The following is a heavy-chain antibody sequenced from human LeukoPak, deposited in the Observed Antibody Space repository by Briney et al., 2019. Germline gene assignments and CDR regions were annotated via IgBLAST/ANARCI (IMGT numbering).Heavy chain of an antibody. CDR2: IKQDGSEK. Sequence: AGGSLRLSCAASGFTFSNQWMSWVRQAPGKGLEWVANIKQDGSEKYYVDSVKGRFTISRDNAKNSLYLQMNSLRAEDTAVYYCARELPRIVVAVAKLIRYNWFDPWGQGTLVTVSS. CDR1: GFTFSNQW. D-gene: IGHD3-22*01. V-gene: IGHV3-7*01. CDR3: ARELPRIVVAVAKLIRYNWFDP. J-gene: IGHJ5*02.